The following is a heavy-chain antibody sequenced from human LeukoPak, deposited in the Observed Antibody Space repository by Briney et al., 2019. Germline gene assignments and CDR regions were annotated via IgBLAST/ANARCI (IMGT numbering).Heavy chain of an antibody. V-gene: IGHV4-4*02. D-gene: IGHD3-22*01. CDR2: IYHSGST. Sequence: SETLSLTCAVSGGSISSSNWWSWVRQPPGKGLEWIGEIYHSGSTNYNPSLKSRVAISVDTSKNQFSLKLTSVTAADTAVYYCARVPGISLMEVVGRSQTFDIWGQGTMVTVSS. CDR3: ARVPGISLMEVVGRSQTFDI. J-gene: IGHJ3*02. CDR1: GGSISSSNW.